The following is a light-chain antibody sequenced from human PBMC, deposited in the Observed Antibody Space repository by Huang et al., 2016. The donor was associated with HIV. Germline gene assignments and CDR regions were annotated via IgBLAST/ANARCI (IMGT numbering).Light chain of an antibody. Sequence: EEVMTQSPATLSVSPGERATLSCRASQSVGSKLAWYQQKPGQAPRLLIYGASTRATGIPARFSGSGSGTDFTLTISSLQPEDFAVYYCHQYNDWPGFTFGPGTKVDMK. CDR2: GAS. CDR3: HQYNDWPGFT. J-gene: IGKJ3*01. V-gene: IGKV3-15*01. CDR1: QSVGSK.